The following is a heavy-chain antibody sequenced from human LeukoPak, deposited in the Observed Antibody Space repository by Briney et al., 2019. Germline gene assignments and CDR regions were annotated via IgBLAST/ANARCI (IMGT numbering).Heavy chain of an antibody. CDR2: IYYSGST. V-gene: IGHV4-39*01. D-gene: IGHD4-11*01. CDR1: GGSISSSSYY. J-gene: IGHJ3*02. CDR3: ARHSNFEAAFDI. Sequence: PSETLSLXCTVSGGSISSSSYYWGWIRQPPGKGLEWIGSIYYSGSTYYNPSLKSRVTISVDTSKNQFSLKLSSVTAADTAVYYCARHSNFEAAFDIWGQGTMVTVSS.